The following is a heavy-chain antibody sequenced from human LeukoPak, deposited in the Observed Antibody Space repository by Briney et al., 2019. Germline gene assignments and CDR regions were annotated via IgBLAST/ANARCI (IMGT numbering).Heavy chain of an antibody. CDR2: TYYRSKWYY. Sequence: SQTLSLTCAIPGDSVSSKNGAWNWIRQSPSRGLEWLGRTYYRSKWYYDYAVSVQGRITIDPDTSRNEFSLQLSSVTPEDTAVYYCARDLGNTGWYTFDFWGQGILVTVSS. CDR3: ARDLGNTGWYTFDF. CDR1: GDSVSSKNGA. D-gene: IGHD2-8*01. J-gene: IGHJ4*02. V-gene: IGHV6-1*01.